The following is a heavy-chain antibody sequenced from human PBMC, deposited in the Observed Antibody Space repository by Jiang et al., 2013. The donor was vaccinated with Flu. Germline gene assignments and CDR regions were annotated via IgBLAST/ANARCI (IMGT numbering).Heavy chain of an antibody. V-gene: IGHV3-48*01. CDR2: ISTTTTGAI. CDR3: ATDPPGRGPDLDS. J-gene: IGHJ4*02. Sequence: QLVESGGGLVQPGGSLRLSCAASGGTFSNQNINWVRQAPGKGLEWVLYISTTTTGAIYYADSVKGRFTISRDNAKNSLYLHMNSLTAEDTAVYYCATDPPGRGPDLDSWGQGTLVTVSS. D-gene: IGHD1-14*01. CDR1: GGTFSNQN.